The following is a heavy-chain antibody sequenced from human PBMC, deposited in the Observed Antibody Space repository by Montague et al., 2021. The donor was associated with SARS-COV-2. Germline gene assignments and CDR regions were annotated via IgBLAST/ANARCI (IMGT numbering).Heavy chain of an antibody. D-gene: IGHD3-9*01. CDR2: VLYDGTDK. V-gene: IGHV3-33*01. Sequence: SLRLSCAASGFTFSHDAMHWVRQAPGKGLEWVALVLYDGTDKYYADSVKGRFTISRDNSKNTLYLQMNGLRAEDTALYYCARGQTYDILTGYDDWYFDLWGRGTLVTVSS. CDR3: ARGQTYDILTGYDDWYFDL. CDR1: GFTFSHDA. J-gene: IGHJ2*01.